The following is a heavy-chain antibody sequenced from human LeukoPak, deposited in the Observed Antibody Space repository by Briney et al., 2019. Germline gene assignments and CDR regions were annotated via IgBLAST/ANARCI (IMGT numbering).Heavy chain of an antibody. CDR3: ARTQSYFDSFGYYHFDQ. D-gene: IGHD3-22*01. J-gene: IGHJ4*02. CDR1: GFTLNSYV. Sequence: PGGSLRLSCAASGFTLNSYVMHWIRQAPGKGLEWVAVISSDETNKYYADSVKGRFTISRDNSKNTLYLQMNSLRAEDTAVFYCARTQSYFDSFGYYHFDQWGQGTLVTVSS. CDR2: ISSDETNK. V-gene: IGHV3-30*01.